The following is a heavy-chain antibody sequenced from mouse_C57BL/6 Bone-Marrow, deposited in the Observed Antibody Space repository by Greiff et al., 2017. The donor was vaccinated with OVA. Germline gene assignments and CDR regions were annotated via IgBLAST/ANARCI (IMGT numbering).Heavy chain of an antibody. Sequence: EVQLQESGAELVRPGASVKLSCTASGFNIKDDYMHWVKQSPEQGLEWIGWIDTEDGDTEYASKLQGKATITADTSTNPAYLQLSSLTSEDTAVYYCTTRSDVWGTGTAVTVSS. V-gene: IGHV14-4*01. J-gene: IGHJ1*03. CDR1: GFNIKDDY. CDR2: IDTEDGDT. CDR3: TTRSDV.